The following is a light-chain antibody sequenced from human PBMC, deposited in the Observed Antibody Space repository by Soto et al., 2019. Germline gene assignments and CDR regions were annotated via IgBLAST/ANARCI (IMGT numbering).Light chain of an antibody. J-gene: IGLJ1*01. CDR3: GSYTSSSTYV. V-gene: IGLV2-14*01. Sequence: QSVLTQPASVSGSPGQSITVSCTGTSSDVGGYGYVSWYQQHPGKAPKLLIYEVINRHSGVSNRFSGSKSDNTASLTISGLQAEDEADYYCGSYTSSSTYVFGSGTNV. CDR1: SSDVGGYGY. CDR2: EVI.